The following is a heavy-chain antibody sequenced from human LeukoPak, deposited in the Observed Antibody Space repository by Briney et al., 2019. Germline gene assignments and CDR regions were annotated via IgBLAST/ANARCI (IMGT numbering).Heavy chain of an antibody. CDR1: GYTFTSYA. CDR3: ARERRQWLVTDP. CDR2: INAGNGNT. D-gene: IGHD6-19*01. V-gene: IGHV1-3*01. J-gene: IGHJ5*02. Sequence: ASVKVSCKASGYTFTSYAMHWVRQAPGQRLEWMGWINAGNGNTKYSQKFQGRVTITRDTSASTAYMELSSLRSEDTAVYYCARERRQWLVTDPWGQGTLVTVSS.